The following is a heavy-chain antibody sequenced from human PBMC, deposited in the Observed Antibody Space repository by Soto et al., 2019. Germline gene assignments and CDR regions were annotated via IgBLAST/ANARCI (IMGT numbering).Heavy chain of an antibody. V-gene: IGHV1-69*13. CDR1: GGTFSSYA. CDR3: ASRYYDSSGHPYYYGMDV. D-gene: IGHD3-22*01. J-gene: IGHJ6*02. CDR2: IIPIFGTA. Sequence: WASVKVSCKASGGTFSSYAISWVRQAPGQGLEWMGGIIPIFGTANYAQKFQGRDTITADESTSTAYMELSSLRCEDTAMYYCASRYYDSSGHPYYYGMDVWGQGTTVTVSS.